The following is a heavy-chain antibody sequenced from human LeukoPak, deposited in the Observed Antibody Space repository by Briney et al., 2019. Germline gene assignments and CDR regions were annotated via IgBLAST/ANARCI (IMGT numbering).Heavy chain of an antibody. CDR2: ISSTSSYI. J-gene: IGHJ4*02. Sequence: AGGSLRLSCAASGFTFSRYDMNWVRQAPGKGLQWVSSISSTSSYIYYADSLKGRFTVSRDNAKNSLYLQMSSLRADDTAVYHCARGDIWGDGIDYSGQGTLVTVSS. V-gene: IGHV3-21*01. D-gene: IGHD5-24*01. CDR3: ARGDIWGDGIDY. CDR1: GFTFSRYD.